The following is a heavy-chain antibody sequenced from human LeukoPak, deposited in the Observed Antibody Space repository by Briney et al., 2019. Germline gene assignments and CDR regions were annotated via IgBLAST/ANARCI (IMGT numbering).Heavy chain of an antibody. CDR1: GGSFSGYY. J-gene: IGHJ6*02. V-gene: IGHV4-59*12. D-gene: IGHD3-22*01. CDR2: IYYSGST. CDR3: ARDRYYDSSGYYYYYYGMDV. Sequence: SETLSLTCAVYGGSFSGYYWSWIRQPPGKGLEWIGYIYYSGSTNYNPSLKSRVTISVDTSKNQFSLKLSSVTAADTAVYYCARDRYYDSSGYYYYYYGMDVWGQGTTVTVSS.